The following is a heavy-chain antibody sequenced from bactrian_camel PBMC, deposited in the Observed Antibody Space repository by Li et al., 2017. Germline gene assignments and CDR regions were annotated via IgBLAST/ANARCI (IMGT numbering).Heavy chain of an antibody. Sequence: HVQLVESGGGSVQAGGSLTLSCTASGSYYGTNVMAWFRQAPGKEREGVAAIDSDGTTAYADSVKGRFTVSVDNAKKTLYLQMNNLQTEDTAVYFCGADCADIVIVTTAINPLYTYEGQGTQVTVS. J-gene: IGHJ4*01. D-gene: IGHD2*01. CDR2: IDSDGTT. V-gene: IGHV3S53*01. CDR1: GSYYGTNV.